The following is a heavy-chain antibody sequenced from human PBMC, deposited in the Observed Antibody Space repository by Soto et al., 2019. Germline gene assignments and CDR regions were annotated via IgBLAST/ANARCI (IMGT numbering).Heavy chain of an antibody. CDR2: IYYSGST. D-gene: IGHD3-22*01. J-gene: IGHJ5*02. CDR3: ARGPYYYDSSGYYPYWLGP. Sequence: PSETLSLTCTVSGGSTSSGDYYWSWIRQPPGKGLEWIGYIYYSGSTYYNPSLKSRVTISVDTSKNQFSLKLSSVTAADTAVYYCARGPYYYDSSGYYPYWLGPWGQGTLVTVSS. V-gene: IGHV4-30-4*01. CDR1: GGSTSSGDYY.